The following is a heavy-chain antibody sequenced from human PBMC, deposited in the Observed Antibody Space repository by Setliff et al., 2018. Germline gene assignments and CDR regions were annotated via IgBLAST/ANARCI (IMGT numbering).Heavy chain of an antibody. D-gene: IGHD3-3*01. CDR1: GFTFSPYA. V-gene: IGHV3-23*01. J-gene: IGHJ4*02. CDR3: AGQGPIFGTGLIPGFDQ. CDR2: IYSGDNA. Sequence: GGSLRLSCAASGFTFSPYAMSWVRQAPGKGLEWVSTIYSGDNAYYTDSVKGRFTTSRDNSKNTLSLQMSSLRAEDTAIYFCAGQGPIFGTGLIPGFDQWGQGTMVTVSS.